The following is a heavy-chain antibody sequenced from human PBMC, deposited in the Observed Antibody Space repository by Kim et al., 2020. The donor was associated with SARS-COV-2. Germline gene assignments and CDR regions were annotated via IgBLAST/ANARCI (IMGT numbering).Heavy chain of an antibody. CDR2: IKQDGSEK. D-gene: IGHD3-10*01. CDR1: GFTFSSYW. J-gene: IGHJ6*02. Sequence: GGYLRLSCAASGFTFSSYWMSWVRQAPGKGLEWVANIKQDGSEKYYVDSVKGRFTISRDNAKNSLYLQMXSLRAEDTAVYYCARXSMVRGDKYYYYGMDVWGQXXXVTVSS. CDR3: ARXSMVRGDKYYYYGMDV. V-gene: IGHV3-7*03.